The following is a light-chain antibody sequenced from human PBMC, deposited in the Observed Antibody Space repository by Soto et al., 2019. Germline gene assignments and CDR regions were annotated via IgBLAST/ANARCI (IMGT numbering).Light chain of an antibody. CDR1: SSDVGSYNL. Sequence: QSALTQPASVSGSPGQSITISCTGTSSDVGSYNLVSWYQHHPGKAPKLLIFEGSKRPSGVSGRFFGSKSGNTASLTISGLQPEDEADYYCSSYRSSIIPVVFGGGTKLTVL. J-gene: IGLJ2*01. CDR3: SSYRSSIIPVV. CDR2: EGS. V-gene: IGLV2-14*02.